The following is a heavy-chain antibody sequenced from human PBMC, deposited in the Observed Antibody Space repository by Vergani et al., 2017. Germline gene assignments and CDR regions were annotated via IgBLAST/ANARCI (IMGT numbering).Heavy chain of an antibody. CDR1: GLSFSSYS. D-gene: IGHD2-8*01. CDR3: ARGLWDCTHIRCSPPSY. CDR2: ISGSSSYV. J-gene: IGHJ4*02. V-gene: IGHV3-21*02. Sequence: EVQLVESGGGLVKPGGSLRLSCAASGLSFSSYSMNWVRQAPGKGLEWVASISGSSSYVFYRDSVEGRFTITRDNAKKSVYLQMNSLGAEDTAMYFCARGLWDCTHIRCSPPSYWGQGTQVTVSS.